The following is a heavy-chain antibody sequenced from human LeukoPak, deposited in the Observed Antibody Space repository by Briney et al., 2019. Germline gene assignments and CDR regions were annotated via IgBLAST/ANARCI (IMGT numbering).Heavy chain of an antibody. D-gene: IGHD6-6*01. J-gene: IGHJ5*02. CDR3: ARVKVIAARRWFDP. Sequence: SQTLSLTCTVSGGSISSGSYYWSWIRQPAGKGLEWIGRIYTSESTNYNPSLKSRVTISVDTSKNQFSLKLSSVTAADTAVYYCARVKVIAARRWFDPWGQGTLVTVSS. V-gene: IGHV4-61*02. CDR1: GGSISSGSYY. CDR2: IYTSEST.